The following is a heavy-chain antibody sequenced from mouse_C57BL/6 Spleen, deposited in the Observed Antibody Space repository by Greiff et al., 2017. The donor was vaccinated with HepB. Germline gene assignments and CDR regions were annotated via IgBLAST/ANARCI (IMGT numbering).Heavy chain of an antibody. CDR2: IYPGDGDT. V-gene: IGHV1-80*01. J-gene: IGHJ2*01. CDR3: ARRDSGDYFDY. D-gene: IGHD3-1*01. CDR1: GYAFSSYW. Sequence: QVQLQQSGAELVKPGASVKISCKASGYAFSSYWMNWVKQRPGKGLEWIGQIYPGDGDTNYNGKFKGKATLTADKSSSTAYMQLSSLTSEDSAVYFCARRDSGDYFDYWGQGTTLTVSS.